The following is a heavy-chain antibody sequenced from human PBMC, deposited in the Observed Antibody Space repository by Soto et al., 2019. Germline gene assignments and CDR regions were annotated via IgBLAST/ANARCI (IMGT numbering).Heavy chain of an antibody. J-gene: IGHJ6*03. CDR2: IYYSGST. CDR1: GGSISSSSYY. D-gene: IGHD3-3*01. CDR3: ARHLDDFWSGYSTYYYYYYMDV. V-gene: IGHV4-39*01. Sequence: SETLSLTCTVSGGSISSSSYYWGWIRQPPGKGLEWIGSIYYSGSTYYNPSLKSRVTISVDTSKNQFSLKLSSVTAADTAVYYCARHLDDFWSGYSTYYYYYYMDVWGKGTTVTSP.